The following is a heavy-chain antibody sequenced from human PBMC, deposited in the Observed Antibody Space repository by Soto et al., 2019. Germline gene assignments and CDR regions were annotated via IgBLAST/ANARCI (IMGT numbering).Heavy chain of an antibody. V-gene: IGHV1-18*01. CDR3: ARHNLALASFDY. D-gene: IGHD3-3*02. CDR1: GNSFRNYG. CDR2: ISGYNGDT. J-gene: IGHJ4*02. Sequence: ASVKVSCKASGNSFRNYGISWVRQAPGQGLEWMGWISGYNGDTNNAQNLQGRVTMTTDASTSTAYMELRSLRSDDTAMYYCARHNLALASFDYWGQGTMVTVSS.